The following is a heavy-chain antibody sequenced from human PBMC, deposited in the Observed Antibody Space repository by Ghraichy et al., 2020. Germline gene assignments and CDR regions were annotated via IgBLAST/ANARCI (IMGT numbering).Heavy chain of an antibody. D-gene: IGHD6-13*01. V-gene: IGHV3-48*02. J-gene: IGHJ6*03. CDR1: GFTFSSYS. CDR3: ASPLPGQQLALYYYYMDV. CDR2: ISSSSSTI. Sequence: GESLNISCAASGFTFSSYSMNWVRQAPGKGLEWVSYISSSSSTIYYADSVKGRFTISRDNAKNLLYLQMNSLRDEDTAVYYCASPLPGQQLALYYYYMDVWGKGTTVTVSS.